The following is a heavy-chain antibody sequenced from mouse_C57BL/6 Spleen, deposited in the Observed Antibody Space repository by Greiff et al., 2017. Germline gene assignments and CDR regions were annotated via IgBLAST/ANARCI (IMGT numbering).Heavy chain of an antibody. CDR1: GYTFTDYE. CDR2: IDPETGGT. Sequence: VQLQQPGAELVRPGASVTLSCKASGYTFTDYEMHWVKQTPVHGLEWIGAIDPETGGTAYNQKFKGKAILTADKSSSTAYMELRSLTSEDSAVYYCTREGFLTTVVATGNFDYWGQGTTLTVSS. CDR3: TREGFLTTVVATGNFDY. J-gene: IGHJ2*01. D-gene: IGHD1-1*01. V-gene: IGHV1-15*01.